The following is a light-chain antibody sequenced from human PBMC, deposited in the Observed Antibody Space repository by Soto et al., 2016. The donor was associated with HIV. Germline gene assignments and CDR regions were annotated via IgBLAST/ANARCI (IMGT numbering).Light chain of an antibody. CDR2: AAS. CDR1: QGMSSY. CDR3: QQYDSYLYT. Sequence: DIQLTQSPSFVSASVGDRVTITCRASQGMSSYLAWYQQKPGKAPELLIYAASTLHSGVPSRFSGSGSGTEFTLTISSLQPDDFATYYCQQYDSYLYTFGQGTKLEIK. V-gene: IGKV1-9*01. J-gene: IGKJ2*01.